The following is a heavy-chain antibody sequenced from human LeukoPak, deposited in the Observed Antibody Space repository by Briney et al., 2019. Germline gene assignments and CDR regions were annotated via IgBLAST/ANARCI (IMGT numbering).Heavy chain of an antibody. CDR1: GYTFTGYY. D-gene: IGHD3-10*01. V-gene: IGHV1-2*02. Sequence: ASVKVSCKASGYTFTGYYMHWVRQAPGQGLEWMGWINPNSGGTNYAQKFQGRVTMTRDTSISTAYMELSRLRSDDTAVYYCARVRGLFLNYFDYWGQGTLVTVSS. CDR3: ARVRGLFLNYFDY. CDR2: INPNSGGT. J-gene: IGHJ4*02.